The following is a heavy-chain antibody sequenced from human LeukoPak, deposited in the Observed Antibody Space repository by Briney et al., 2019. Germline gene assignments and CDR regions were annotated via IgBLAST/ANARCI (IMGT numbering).Heavy chain of an antibody. CDR2: ISGSGGST. V-gene: IGHV3-23*01. D-gene: IGHD5-18*01. Sequence: GGSLRLSCAASGFTFSSSAMSWVRQAPGKGLEWVSAISGSGGSTYYADSVKGRFTISRDNSKNTLYLQMNSLRAEDTAVYYCAKDQSIGYEIDYWGQGALVTVSS. CDR3: AKDQSIGYEIDY. CDR1: GFTFSSSA. J-gene: IGHJ4*02.